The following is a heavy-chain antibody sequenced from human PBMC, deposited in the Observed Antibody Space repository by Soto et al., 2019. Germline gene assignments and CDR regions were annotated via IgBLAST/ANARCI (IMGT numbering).Heavy chain of an antibody. CDR1: GFTFSSYG. CDR3: AREYSSSDNYYYYGMDV. Sequence: VQLVESGGGVVQPGRSLRLSCAASGFTFSSYGMHWVRQAPGKGLEWVAVIWYDGSNKYYADSVKGRFTISRDNSKNTLYLQMNSLRAEDTAVYYCAREYSSSDNYYYYGMDVWGQGTTVTVSS. D-gene: IGHD6-6*01. CDR2: IWYDGSNK. J-gene: IGHJ6*02. V-gene: IGHV3-33*01.